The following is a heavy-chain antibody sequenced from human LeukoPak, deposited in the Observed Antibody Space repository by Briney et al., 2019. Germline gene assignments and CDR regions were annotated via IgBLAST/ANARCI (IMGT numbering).Heavy chain of an antibody. CDR3: ARDGNWVFDY. J-gene: IGHJ4*02. V-gene: IGHV3-74*01. D-gene: IGHD7-27*01. Sequence: GGSLRLSCAASGFTLNNYAMSWVRQAPGKGLVWVSRINTDGSSTNYADSVKGRFTISRDNAKNTLYLQMNSLRAEDTAVYYCARDGNWVFDYWGQGTLVTVSS. CDR2: INTDGSST. CDR1: GFTLNNYA.